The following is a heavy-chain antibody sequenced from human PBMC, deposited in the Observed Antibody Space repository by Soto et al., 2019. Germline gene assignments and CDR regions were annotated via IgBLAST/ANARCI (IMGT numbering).Heavy chain of an antibody. V-gene: IGHV1-18*01. Sequence: GASVEVSCKASGYTFTIYGIIWVRQAPGQGLEWMGWISAYNGNTNYAQKLQGRVTMTTDTSTSTAYMELRSLRSDDTAVYYGARWSSGQSVVDGDYWGQGTLVTVSS. CDR3: ARWSSGQSVVDGDY. D-gene: IGHD2-21*01. CDR1: GYTFTIYG. J-gene: IGHJ4*02. CDR2: ISAYNGNT.